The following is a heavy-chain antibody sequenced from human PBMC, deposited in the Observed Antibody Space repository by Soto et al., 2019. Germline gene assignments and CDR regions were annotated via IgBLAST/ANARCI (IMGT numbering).Heavy chain of an antibody. CDR3: ARAQFYTGSGNYENLRFDP. Sequence: PSETLSLTCAVSGGSISGAGYSWSWIRQPPGGGLGWIGYSYHSGTFLKHPSLKTRLTMSLDRPNNQFSLTMNSVTAADTAVYYCARAQFYTGSGNYENLRFDPWGQGNQVTVS. CDR1: GGSISGAGYS. V-gene: IGHV4-30-2*01. J-gene: IGHJ5*02. D-gene: IGHD3-10*01. CDR2: SYHSGTF.